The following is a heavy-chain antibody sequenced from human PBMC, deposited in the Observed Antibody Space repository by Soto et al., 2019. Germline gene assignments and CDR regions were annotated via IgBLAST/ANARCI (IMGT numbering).Heavy chain of an antibody. CDR1: GFTFSSYG. CDR2: ISYDGSNK. Sequence: GGSLRLSCAASGFTFSSYGMHWVRQAPGKGLEWVAVISYDGSNKYYADSVKGRFTISRDNSKNTLYLQMNSLRAEDTAVYYCAKESGYCTNGVCPKFDYWGQGTLVTVSS. D-gene: IGHD2-8*01. J-gene: IGHJ4*02. V-gene: IGHV3-30*18. CDR3: AKESGYCTNGVCPKFDY.